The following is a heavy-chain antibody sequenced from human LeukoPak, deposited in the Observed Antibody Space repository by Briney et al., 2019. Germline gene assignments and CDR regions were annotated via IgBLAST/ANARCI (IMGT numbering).Heavy chain of an antibody. D-gene: IGHD6-13*01. CDR2: FDPEDGEA. Sequence: ASVKVSCKFAGSTLTELSMHRVRQAPGKGLGWMGGFDPEDGEAIYAQKFQGRVPMTEDTSTYTAYMELSSLRSEDTAVYYCATNDHRIAAAGTYYYYGMDVWGQGTTVTVSS. J-gene: IGHJ6*02. CDR3: ATNDHRIAAAGTYYYYGMDV. CDR1: GSTLTELS. V-gene: IGHV1-24*01.